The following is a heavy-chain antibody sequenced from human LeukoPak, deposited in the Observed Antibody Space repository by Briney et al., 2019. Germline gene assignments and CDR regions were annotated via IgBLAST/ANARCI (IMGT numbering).Heavy chain of an antibody. V-gene: IGHV3-33*01. CDR1: GLTFRNYG. D-gene: IGHD1-26*01. J-gene: IGHJ4*02. CDR3: ATDRNSGKYYDY. CDR2: IWYDGSNQ. Sequence: GGSLRPSCAASGLTFRNYGMHWVRQAPGKGLEWVAVIWYDGSNQYYVDSVKGRFTVSRDNAKNTLYLQMNSLRAEDTAVYYCATDRNSGKYYDYWGQGTLVTVSS.